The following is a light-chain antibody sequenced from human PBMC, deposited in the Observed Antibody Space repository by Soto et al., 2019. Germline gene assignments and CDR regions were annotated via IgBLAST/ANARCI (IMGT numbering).Light chain of an antibody. Sequence: SYELTQAPSVSVAPGQTARITCGGNNIGSKSVHWYQQKPGQAPVLVVYDDSVRPSGIPERLSASKSGTMATLTISRVEAGDEADYYCQVWDSDSDHLYVFGTGTKVTVL. CDR1: NIGSKS. CDR3: QVWDSDSDHLYV. V-gene: IGLV3-21*02. CDR2: DDS. J-gene: IGLJ1*01.